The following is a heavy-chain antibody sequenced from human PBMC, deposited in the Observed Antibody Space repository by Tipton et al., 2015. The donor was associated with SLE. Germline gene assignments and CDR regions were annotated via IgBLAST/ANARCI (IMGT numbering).Heavy chain of an antibody. Sequence: QSGAEVKQPGASVKVSCMASGYTFTGYYIHWVRQVPGQGLEWMGRINPNSGGTVYSQKFQDRVIMTRDTSITTAYLELGSLESDDTAIYYCALNFEGRGLWGQGTQVTVSS. CDR2: INPNSGGT. J-gene: IGHJ4*02. D-gene: IGHD3-10*01. CDR1: GYTFTGYY. V-gene: IGHV1-2*06. CDR3: ALNFEGRGL.